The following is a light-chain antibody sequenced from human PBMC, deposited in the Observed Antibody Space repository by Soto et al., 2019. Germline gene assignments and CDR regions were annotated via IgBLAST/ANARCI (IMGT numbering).Light chain of an antibody. V-gene: IGKV1-5*01. CDR2: DAS. Sequence: DIQMTQSPSTLSASVGDRVTITCRASQSISRWVAWYQQKPGKAPKLLIYDASRLQSGVPSRFSGGGSGTEFTLTISSLQPDDFATYFCQQYHSYYPAFGQGTKV. CDR3: QQYHSYYPA. CDR1: QSISRW. J-gene: IGKJ1*01.